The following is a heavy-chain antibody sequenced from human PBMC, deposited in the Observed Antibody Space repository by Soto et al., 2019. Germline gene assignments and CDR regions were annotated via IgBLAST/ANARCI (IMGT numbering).Heavy chain of an antibody. CDR2: ISWDGGST. J-gene: IGHJ3*02. Sequence: GGSLRLSCAASGFTFDDYTMHWVRQAPGKGLEWVSLISWDGGSTYYADSVKGRFTISRDNSKNSLYLQMNSLRTEDTALYYCAKDSLRSGYYGHDAFDIWGQGTMVTVSS. V-gene: IGHV3-43*01. D-gene: IGHD3-22*01. CDR3: AKDSLRSGYYGHDAFDI. CDR1: GFTFDDYT.